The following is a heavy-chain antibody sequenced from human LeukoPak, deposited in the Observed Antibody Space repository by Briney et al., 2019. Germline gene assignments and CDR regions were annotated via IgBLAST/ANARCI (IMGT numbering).Heavy chain of an antibody. CDR3: ARDRSAWIDP. Sequence: SETLSLTCTVSGGSISSYYWSWIPQPAGNGLEWIGRIYTSGSTNYNPSLKSRVTMSVDTSKNQFSLKLSSGTASDTAVYYCARDRSAWIDPWGQGTLVTVSS. V-gene: IGHV4-4*07. D-gene: IGHD3-3*01. CDR1: GGSISSYY. J-gene: IGHJ5*02. CDR2: IYTSGST.